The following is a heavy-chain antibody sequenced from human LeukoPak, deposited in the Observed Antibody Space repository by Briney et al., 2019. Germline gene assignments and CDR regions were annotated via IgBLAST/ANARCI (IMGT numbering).Heavy chain of an antibody. CDR3: ARGVHGEDFDY. CDR2: IIPIFGTA. J-gene: IGHJ4*02. CDR1: GGTFSSYA. Sequence: SVKVSCKASGGTFSSYAISWVRQAPGQGLEWMGGIIPIFGTANYAQKFQGRVTITTDESTSTAYMELRSLRSDDTAVYYCARGVHGEDFDYWGQGTLVTVSS. V-gene: IGHV1-69*05.